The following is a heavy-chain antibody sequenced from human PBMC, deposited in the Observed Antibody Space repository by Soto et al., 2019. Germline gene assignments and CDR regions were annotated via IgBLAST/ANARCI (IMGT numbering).Heavy chain of an antibody. V-gene: IGHV1-69*06. Sequence: QVQLVQSEAEVRKPGSSVRVSCKPSGGTFSTYPIAWLRQAPGQGLEWMGEIIPIFGTSNSALNFQDRVTRSASRSTITACMELSSLKSDDTAVDYYAREFYISICYKMPYFDLWGRGTLVTVSS. CDR3: AREFYISICYKMPYFDL. D-gene: IGHD6-13*01. CDR1: GGTFSTYP. CDR2: IIPIFGTS. J-gene: IGHJ2*01.